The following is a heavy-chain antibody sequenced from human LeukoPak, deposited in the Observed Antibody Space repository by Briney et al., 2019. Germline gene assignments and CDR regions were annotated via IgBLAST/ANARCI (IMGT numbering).Heavy chain of an antibody. CDR3: ARAHYYDSSGYYSPGIGY. V-gene: IGHV3-21*01. Sequence: GGSLTLSCAASGFTFSYYNINWVRQAPGKGLEWVSSISSSSSYIYYADSVKGRFTISRDNAKNSLYLQMNSLRAEDTAVYYCARAHYYDSSGYYSPGIGYWGQGTLVTVSS. J-gene: IGHJ4*02. D-gene: IGHD3-22*01. CDR1: GFTFSYYN. CDR2: ISSSSSYI.